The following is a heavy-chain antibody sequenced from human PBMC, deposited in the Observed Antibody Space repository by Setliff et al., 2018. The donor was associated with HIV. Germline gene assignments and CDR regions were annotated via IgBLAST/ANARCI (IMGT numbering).Heavy chain of an antibody. J-gene: IGHJ5*02. CDR1: GVSINRTDHY. D-gene: IGHD2-21*01. CDR2: VSQSGST. CDR3: ARVPVAGANWFDP. Sequence: SETLSLTCSVSGVSINRTDHYWGWIRQSPGQRLEWIGSVSQSGSTYYNPSPKSRITISVDRSKNLFSLKLISVTAADQCVYYCARVPVAGANWFDPWGLGTLVTVSS. V-gene: IGHV4-39*01.